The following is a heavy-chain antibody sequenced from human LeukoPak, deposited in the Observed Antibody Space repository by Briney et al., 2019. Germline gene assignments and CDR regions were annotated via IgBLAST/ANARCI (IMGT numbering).Heavy chain of an antibody. Sequence: SETLSLTCAVYGESFSGFFWNWIRQPPGRGLEWIGKITHSGSTTFNPSLKSRVTISVDTSKNQFSLKLTSVTAADTAVYYCERRRVVIHTFDYWSQGTLLTVSS. CDR3: ERRRVVIHTFDY. J-gene: IGHJ4*02. D-gene: IGHD3-3*01. CDR2: ITHSGST. V-gene: IGHV4-34*01. CDR1: GESFSGFF.